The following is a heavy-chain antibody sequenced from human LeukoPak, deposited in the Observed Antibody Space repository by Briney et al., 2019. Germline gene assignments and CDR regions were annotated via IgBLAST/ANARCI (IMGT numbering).Heavy chain of an antibody. CDR2: LSSGSDSI. J-gene: IGHJ4*02. CDR3: FTYTSTLDY. Sequence: GGSLRLSCAASGFTFNTYTMNWVRQAPGKGLEWISYLSSGSDSIFYADSVKGRFTISRDNSMNTLYLQMATLRPDDTAIYYCFTYTSTLDYWGLGTLVTVSS. CDR1: GFTFNTYT. D-gene: IGHD3-16*01. V-gene: IGHV3-48*04.